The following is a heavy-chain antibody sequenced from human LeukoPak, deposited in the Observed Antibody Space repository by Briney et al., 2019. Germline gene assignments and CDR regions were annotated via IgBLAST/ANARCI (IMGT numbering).Heavy chain of an antibody. V-gene: IGHV4-39*01. Sequence: SETLSLTCTVSGGSISNSGHSWGWIRQPPGKGLEWIGSIYYSGNTYYNPSLKSRVTISVDTSKNQFSLRLSSVTAADTAMYYCARQESSSWYYNWFDPWGRGTLVTVSS. CDR3: ARQESSSWYYNWFDP. D-gene: IGHD6-13*01. CDR1: GGSISNSGHS. CDR2: IYYSGNT. J-gene: IGHJ5*02.